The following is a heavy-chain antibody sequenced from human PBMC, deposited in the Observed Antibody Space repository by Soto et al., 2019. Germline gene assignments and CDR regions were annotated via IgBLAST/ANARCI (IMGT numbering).Heavy chain of an antibody. Sequence: QITLKESGPTLVKPTQTLTLTCTFSGFSLSTSGVGVGWIRQPPGKALEWLALIYWNDDKRYSPSLKSRLTITKDTSKNQVVLTMTTMDPVDTATYYCAHHPSINHSSGWYIDYYGMDVWGQGTTVTVSS. CDR2: IYWNDDK. D-gene: IGHD6-19*01. V-gene: IGHV2-5*01. J-gene: IGHJ6*02. CDR1: GFSLSTSGVG. CDR3: AHHPSINHSSGWYIDYYGMDV.